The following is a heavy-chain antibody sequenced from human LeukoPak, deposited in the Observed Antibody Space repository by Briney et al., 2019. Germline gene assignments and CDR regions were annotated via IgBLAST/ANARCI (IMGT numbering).Heavy chain of an antibody. CDR2: ISKGGTRM. D-gene: IGHD3-9*01. CDR3: AREPSYYDILTGYYTLAGMDV. Sequence: GGSLRLSCAASGFTFSDYAVNWVRQAPGKGLEWVSHISKGGTRMYFADSVKGRFTISRDNSKNTLYLQMNSLRAEDTAVYYCAREPSYYDILTGYYTLAGMDVWGQGTTVTVSS. CDR1: GFTFSDYA. J-gene: IGHJ6*02. V-gene: IGHV3-48*01.